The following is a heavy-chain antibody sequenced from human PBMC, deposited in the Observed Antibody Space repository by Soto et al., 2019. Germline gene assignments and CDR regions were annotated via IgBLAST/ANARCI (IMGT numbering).Heavy chain of an antibody. D-gene: IGHD2-8*01. CDR3: AREKWAYYYHGMDV. Sequence: EVQLVESGGGLVQPGGSLRLSCAASGFTFSSYWMSWVRQAPGKGLEWVANIKQDGSEKYYVESVKGRFTISRDNAKNSLYLQMNSLRAEDTAVYYCAREKWAYYYHGMDVWGQGTTVTVSS. CDR2: IKQDGSEK. V-gene: IGHV3-7*01. CDR1: GFTFSSYW. J-gene: IGHJ6*02.